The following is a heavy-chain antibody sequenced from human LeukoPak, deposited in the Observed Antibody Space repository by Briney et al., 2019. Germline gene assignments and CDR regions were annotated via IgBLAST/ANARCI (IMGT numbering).Heavy chain of an antibody. Sequence: GGSLRLSCAASGFTFSDYDMSWIRQAPGEGLEWVSYISSSGSTIYYADSVKGRFTISRDNAKNSLYLQMNSLRAEDTAVYYCARSTALYYYMDVWGKGTTVTVPS. CDR1: GFTFSDYD. CDR3: ARSTALYYYMDV. V-gene: IGHV3-11*01. CDR2: ISSSGSTI. J-gene: IGHJ6*03.